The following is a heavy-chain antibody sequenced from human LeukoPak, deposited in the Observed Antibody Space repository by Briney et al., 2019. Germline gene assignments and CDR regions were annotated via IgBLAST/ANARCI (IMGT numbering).Heavy chain of an antibody. CDR3: AKDHYDFWSGYSRSFDY. D-gene: IGHD3-3*01. CDR1: GFTFSSYA. V-gene: IGHV3-23*01. Sequence: GGSLRLSCAASGFTFSSYAMSWVRQAPGKGLEWVSAISGSGGSTYYADSVKGRFTISRDNSKNTLYLQMNSLRAEDTAVYYCAKDHYDFWSGYSRSFDYWGQGTLVIVSS. J-gene: IGHJ4*02. CDR2: ISGSGGST.